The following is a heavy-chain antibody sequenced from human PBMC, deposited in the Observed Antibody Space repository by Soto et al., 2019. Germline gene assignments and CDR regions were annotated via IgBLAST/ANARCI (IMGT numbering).Heavy chain of an antibody. CDR2: IDTDGGGT. V-gene: IGHV3-74*01. Sequence: EVQLVESGGGLVQPGGSLRVSCAASGFTFRSHRIHWVRQAPGKGLEWVSRIDTDGGGTSYADSVKGRFTISTDNAENTAYLQMNGLRVEDPAVYYCATVFDVWGQGSLVTVSS. CDR1: GFTFRSHR. CDR3: ATVFDV. D-gene: IGHD4-17*01. J-gene: IGHJ4*02.